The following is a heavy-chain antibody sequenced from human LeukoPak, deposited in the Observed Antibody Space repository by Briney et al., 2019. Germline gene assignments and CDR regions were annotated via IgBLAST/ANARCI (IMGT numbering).Heavy chain of an antibody. D-gene: IGHD3-9*01. Sequence: SETLSLTCAVSGGSISSSNWWSWVRQPPGKRLEWIGEIYHSGSTNYNPSLKSRVTISVDKSKNQFSLKLSSVTAADTAVYYCARGRPNYDILTGYVGYWGQGTLVTVSS. CDR2: IYHSGST. CDR3: ARGRPNYDILTGYVGY. CDR1: GGSISSSNW. J-gene: IGHJ4*02. V-gene: IGHV4-4*02.